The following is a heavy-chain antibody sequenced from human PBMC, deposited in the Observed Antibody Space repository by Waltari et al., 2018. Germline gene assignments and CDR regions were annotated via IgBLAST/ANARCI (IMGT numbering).Heavy chain of an antibody. CDR1: GCTFSRYW. Sequence: EVQLVESGGGLVQSGGSLRLSCTGSGCTFSRYWMTWVRQAPGKGLEWVANIKQDGSEKYYVDSVKGRFTISRDNAKNSLYLQMNSLRAEDTAVYYCARDPMAYSYVPWYFDYWGQGALVTVSS. CDR3: ARDPMAYSYVPWYFDY. D-gene: IGHD5-18*01. J-gene: IGHJ4*02. V-gene: IGHV3-7*01. CDR2: IKQDGSEK.